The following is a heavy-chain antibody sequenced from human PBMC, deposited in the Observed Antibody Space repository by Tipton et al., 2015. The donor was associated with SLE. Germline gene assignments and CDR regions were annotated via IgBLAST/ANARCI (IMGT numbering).Heavy chain of an antibody. CDR2: ITHSGST. D-gene: IGHD6-19*01. V-gene: IGHV4-34*01. CDR3: ARRAVALNPFDY. J-gene: IGHJ4*02. CDR1: GGSFSGYY. Sequence: TLSLTCAVYGGSFSGYYWSWIRQPPGQGLEWVGEITHSGSTNYNPSLKSRVTITVDTPKNQFSLKLSSVTAADTAVYYCARRAVALNPFDYWGQGTLVTVSS.